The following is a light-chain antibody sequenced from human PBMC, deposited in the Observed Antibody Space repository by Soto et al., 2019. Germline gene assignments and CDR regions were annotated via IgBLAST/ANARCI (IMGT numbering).Light chain of an antibody. V-gene: IGKV3-11*01. CDR2: DAS. CDR3: QQRSNWPPYT. Sequence: EIVLTQSPATLSLSPGERATLSCRASQSVSSYLAWYQQKPGQAPRLLIYDASNRATGIPARFSGSGSGTDFTLPISSLEPADFAVYYCQQRSNWPPYTFGQGTKLEIK. J-gene: IGKJ2*01. CDR1: QSVSSY.